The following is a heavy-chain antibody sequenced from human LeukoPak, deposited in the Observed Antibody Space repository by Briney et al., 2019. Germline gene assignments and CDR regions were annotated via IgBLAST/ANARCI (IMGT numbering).Heavy chain of an antibody. CDR2: IYYSGST. J-gene: IGHJ6*02. CDR1: GGSLGNIRYY. V-gene: IGHV4-39*07. CDR3: ARLHSTYYYYGMDV. Sequence: SETLSLTCTVSGGSLGNIRYYWGWIRQPPGKGLEWIGTIYYSGSTNYNPSLKSRVTISVDTSKNQFSLKLSSVTAADTAVYYCARLHSTYYYYGMDVWGQGTTVTVSS. D-gene: IGHD6-13*01.